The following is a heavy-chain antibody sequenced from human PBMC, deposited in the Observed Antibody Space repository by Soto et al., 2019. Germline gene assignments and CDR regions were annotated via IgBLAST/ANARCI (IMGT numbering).Heavy chain of an antibody. CDR3: ARVKSGSYDWFDP. V-gene: IGHV3-74*01. CDR2: INTDGSRT. Sequence: EVQLVESGGGLVQPGGSLRLSCAASGFTFSSYWMHWVRQAPGKGLVWVSRINTDGSRTSYADSVKGRFTISRDNAKNTVYLQMNSLRAEEMAVYYCARVKSGSYDWFDPWGQGTLGTVSS. CDR1: GFTFSSYW. D-gene: IGHD3-10*01. J-gene: IGHJ5*02.